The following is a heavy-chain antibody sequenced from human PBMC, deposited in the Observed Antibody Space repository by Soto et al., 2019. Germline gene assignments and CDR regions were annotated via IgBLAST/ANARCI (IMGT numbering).Heavy chain of an antibody. J-gene: IGHJ6*02. CDR1: GFSLSTNKVG. D-gene: IGHD1-1*01. Sequence: QITLKESGPTLVKPTQALTLTCTFSGFSLSTNKVGVGWVRQPPGKALERLALIYWVDDKRYSPSLKSRLSITKDTSKNQVVLTMTNVDPVDTATYYCAHRNGTSYYYDVDVWGQGTTVTVSS. V-gene: IGHV2-5*02. CDR2: IYWVDDK. CDR3: AHRNGTSYYYDVDV.